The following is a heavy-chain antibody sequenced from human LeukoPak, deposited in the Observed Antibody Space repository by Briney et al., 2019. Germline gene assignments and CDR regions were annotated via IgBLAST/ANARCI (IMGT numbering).Heavy chain of an antibody. V-gene: IGHV4-59*01. J-gene: IGHJ4*02. Sequence: SETLSLTCTVSNDSFSNYYRTWIRQPPGKALEWIGCVYYSERTHYNPSLKSRVIISVDTAQNQFSLRLSSVTAADTAVYYCARTKSLSGVDYWGQGTLVTVSS. CDR3: ARTKSLSGVDY. CDR2: VYYSERT. CDR1: NDSFSNYY. D-gene: IGHD3-10*01.